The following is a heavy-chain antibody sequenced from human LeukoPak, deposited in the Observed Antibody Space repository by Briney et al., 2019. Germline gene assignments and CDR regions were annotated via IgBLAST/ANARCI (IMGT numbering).Heavy chain of an antibody. CDR2: IYENGGTT. CDR1: GRTFRSHA. D-gene: IGHD2-21*01. J-gene: IGHJ4*02. Sequence: PGGSLRLSCAGSGRTFRSHAMSWVRQAPEKGLEFVSGIYENGGTTYYADSVKGRFSISRDNSKNTLYLQMDSLRGEDTAVYYCAKDFRIGYSAHFDYWGQGALVTVSS. CDR3: AKDFRIGYSAHFDY. V-gene: IGHV3-23*01.